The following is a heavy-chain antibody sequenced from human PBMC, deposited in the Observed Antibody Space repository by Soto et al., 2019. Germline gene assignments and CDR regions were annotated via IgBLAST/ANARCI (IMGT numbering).Heavy chain of an antibody. CDR1: GGTFSSNA. D-gene: IGHD3-22*01. Sequence: SVKVSCKASGGTFSSNAISWVRQAPGQGLEWIGGIIPIFGTANYAQKFQGRVTITADESTSTAYMELSSLRSEDTAVYYCARGATYYYDSSGYPPSSYFDYWGQGTLVTVSS. J-gene: IGHJ4*02. V-gene: IGHV1-69*13. CDR3: ARGATYYYDSSGYPPSSYFDY. CDR2: IIPIFGTA.